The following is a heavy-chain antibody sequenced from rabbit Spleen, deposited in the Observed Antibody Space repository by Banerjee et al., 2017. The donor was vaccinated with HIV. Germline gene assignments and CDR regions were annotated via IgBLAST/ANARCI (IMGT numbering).Heavy chain of an antibody. CDR3: TRDDGSGHYIDGYFNL. V-gene: IGHV1S45*01. CDR2: IYTANSKT. J-gene: IGHJ4*01. D-gene: IGHD1-1*01. Sequence: QEQLEESGGGLVQPGGSLTLCCTASRFSFSSGYDMSWVRQAPGKGLEWIACIYTANSKTYYANWAKGRFTISKTSSTTVTLQMTSLTVADTATYFCTRDDGSGHYIDGYFNLWGQGTLVTVS. CDR1: RFSFSSGYD.